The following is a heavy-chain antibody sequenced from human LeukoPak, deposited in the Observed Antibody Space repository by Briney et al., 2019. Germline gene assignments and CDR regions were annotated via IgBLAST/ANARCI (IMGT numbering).Heavy chain of an antibody. V-gene: IGHV4-34*01. D-gene: IGHD1-1*01. CDR1: GGSISSYY. J-gene: IGHJ5*02. Sequence: PSETLSLTCTVSGGSISSYYWSWIRQPPGKGLEWIGEINHSGSTNYNPSLKSRVTISVDTSKNQFSLKLSSVTAADTAVYYCARRRWNDAVVWFDPWGQGTLVTVSS. CDR2: INHSGST. CDR3: ARRRWNDAVVWFDP.